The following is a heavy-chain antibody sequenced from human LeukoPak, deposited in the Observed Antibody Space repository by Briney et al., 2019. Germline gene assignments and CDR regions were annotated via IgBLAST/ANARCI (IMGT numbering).Heavy chain of an antibody. Sequence: SETLSLTCAVSGGSISSSNWWSWVRQPPGKGLEWIGEIFHSGSTNHNPSLKSRVTMSLDKSKNQFSLKLYSVTAADTAVYYCAGGSGSWPRLYYYYYYGMDVWGQGTTVTVSS. V-gene: IGHV4-4*02. D-gene: IGHD6-13*01. CDR1: GGSISSSNW. CDR2: IFHSGST. J-gene: IGHJ6*02. CDR3: AGGSGSWPRLYYYYYYGMDV.